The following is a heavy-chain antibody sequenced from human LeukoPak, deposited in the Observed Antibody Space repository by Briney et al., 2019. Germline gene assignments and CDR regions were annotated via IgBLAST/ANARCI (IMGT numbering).Heavy chain of an antibody. Sequence: GASVKVSCKASGYTFTGHYMHWVRQAPGQGLEWMGWINPNRGGPNYAQKFQGRVTMTRDTSISTAYMELSRLRSDDTAIYFCARDQATVATPWWDHWGQGTLVTVSS. CDR2: INPNRGGP. CDR1: GYTFTGHY. D-gene: IGHD4-23*01. CDR3: ARDQATVATPWWDH. V-gene: IGHV1-2*02. J-gene: IGHJ4*02.